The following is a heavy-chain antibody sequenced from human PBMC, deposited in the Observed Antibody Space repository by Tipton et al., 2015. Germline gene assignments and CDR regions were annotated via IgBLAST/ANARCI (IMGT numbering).Heavy chain of an antibody. Sequence: TLSLTCTVSGGSIGTFYWNWIRQSPGKQLEWIGHIHYTGYTHYNPSLRSRVSISLDTSKNRFSLNLDAVTAADTAVYFCARGGDRWNGYQDSWGQGLLVTVSS. CDR1: GGSIGTFY. V-gene: IGHV4-59*01. J-gene: IGHJ5*01. CDR3: ARGGDRWNGYQDS. D-gene: IGHD3-3*01. CDR2: IHYTGYT.